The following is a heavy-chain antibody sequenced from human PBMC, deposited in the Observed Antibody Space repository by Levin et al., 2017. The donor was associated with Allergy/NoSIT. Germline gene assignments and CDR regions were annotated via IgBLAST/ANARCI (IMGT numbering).Heavy chain of an antibody. V-gene: IGHV4-59*01. J-gene: IGHJ4*02. D-gene: IGHD3-22*01. CDR3: ARGDYDSSGYYYVPGDY. Sequence: SETLSLTCSVSGGSISTYYWTWFRQSPGKGLEWIGYIYYRGTTNYNPSLKSRVTLSIDTSKNQFSLKLTSVSAEDSAVYYCARGDYDSSGYYYVPGDYWGQGTLVTVSS. CDR2: IYYRGTT. CDR1: GGSISTYY.